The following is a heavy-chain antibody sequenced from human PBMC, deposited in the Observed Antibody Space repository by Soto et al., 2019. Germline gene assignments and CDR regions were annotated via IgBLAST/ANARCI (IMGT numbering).Heavy chain of an antibody. V-gene: IGHV1-2*02. CDR1: GYTFSGFY. CDR3: ASAAVAGTAGLYL. Sequence: ASLKVSCKASGYTFSGFYMHWVRQAPGQGLEWMGWINPNSGGTKSAEKFQGRVTMTRDTSISTAYMELSGLASDDTAVYYCASAAVAGTAGLYLWGQGTQVAVS. CDR2: INPNSGGT. D-gene: IGHD6-19*01. J-gene: IGHJ5*02.